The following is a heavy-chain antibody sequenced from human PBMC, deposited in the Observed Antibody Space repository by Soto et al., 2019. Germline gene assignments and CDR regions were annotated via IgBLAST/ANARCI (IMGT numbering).Heavy chain of an antibody. J-gene: IGHJ3*02. CDR2: IYHSGST. Sequence: QLQLQESGSGLVKPSQTLSLTCAVSGGSISSGGYSWSWIRQPPGKGLEWIGYIYHSGSTYYNPSLKSRVTISVDRSKNQFSLKLSSVTAADTAVYYCARGVMFLERRHDAFDIWGQGTMVTVSS. CDR1: GGSISSGGYS. D-gene: IGHD1-1*01. CDR3: ARGVMFLERRHDAFDI. V-gene: IGHV4-30-2*01.